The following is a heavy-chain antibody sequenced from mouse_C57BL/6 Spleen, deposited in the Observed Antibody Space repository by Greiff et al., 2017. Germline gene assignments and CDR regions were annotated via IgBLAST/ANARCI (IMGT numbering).Heavy chain of an antibody. V-gene: IGHV2-2*01. CDR1: GFPLTSYG. J-gene: IGHJ3*01. CDR3: ARSYYGSSSWFAD. CDR2: IWSGRST. D-gene: IGHD1-1*01. Sequence: VQLQESGPGLVQPSQSLSITCTVSGFPLTSYGVHWVRPSPGKGLEWVGVIWSGRSTDYNAAFISRLSISKDNSKSQVFFKMNSLQADDTAIYYCARSYYGSSSWFADWGQGTLVTVSA.